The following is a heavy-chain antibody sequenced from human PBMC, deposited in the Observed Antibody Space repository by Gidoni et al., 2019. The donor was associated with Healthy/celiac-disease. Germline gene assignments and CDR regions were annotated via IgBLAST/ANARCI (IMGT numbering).Heavy chain of an antibody. V-gene: IGHV3-23*01. Sequence: EVQLLESGGGLVQPGGSLRLSCAASGFTLSSYAMSWVRQAPGTGLEWVSAISGSGGSTYYADSVKGRFTISRDNSKNTLYLQMNSLRAEDTAVYYCAKSLEWLLYPFDYWGQGTLVTVSS. CDR1: GFTLSSYA. D-gene: IGHD3-3*01. CDR2: ISGSGGST. CDR3: AKSLEWLLYPFDY. J-gene: IGHJ4*02.